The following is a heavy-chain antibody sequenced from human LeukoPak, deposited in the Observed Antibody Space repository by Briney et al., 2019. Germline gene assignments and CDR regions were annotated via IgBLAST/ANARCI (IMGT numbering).Heavy chain of an antibody. V-gene: IGHV4-59*12. D-gene: IGHD2-8*01. J-gene: IGHJ4*02. CDR1: GGSLSTYY. CDR2: IYHSGST. Sequence: SETLSLTCTVSGGSLSTYYWTWIRQPPGKGLEWIGYIYHSGSTNYNPSLKSQVTISVNTSKNQFSLKLSSVTAADTGVYYCARESVRPYFDYWGQGTLVTVSS. CDR3: ARESVRPYFDY.